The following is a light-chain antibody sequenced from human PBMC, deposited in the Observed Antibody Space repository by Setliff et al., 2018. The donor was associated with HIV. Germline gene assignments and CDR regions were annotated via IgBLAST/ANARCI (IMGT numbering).Light chain of an antibody. CDR1: RSISIY. CDR3: QQSYSAVS. V-gene: IGKV1-39*01. Sequence: DIQMTQSPSSLSASIGDRVTITCQASRSISIYLNWYQQKPGKAPRLLISTASSLESGVPSRFSGSGSGTDFTLTISSLQPEDFASYYCQQSYSAVSFGQGTRLEIK. CDR2: TAS. J-gene: IGKJ5*01.